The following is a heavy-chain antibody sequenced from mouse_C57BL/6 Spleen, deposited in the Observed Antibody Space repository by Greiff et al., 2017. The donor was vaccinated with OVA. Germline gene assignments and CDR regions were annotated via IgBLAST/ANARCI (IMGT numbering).Heavy chain of an antibody. D-gene: IGHD1-1*01. CDR2: IYPGDGDT. CDR1: GYAFSSSW. Sequence: VKLQQSGPELVKPGASVKISCKASGYAFSSSWMNWVKQRPGKGLEWIGRIYPGDGDTNYNGKFKGKATLTADKSSSTAYMQLSSLTSEDSAVYFCARRDYYGSSYGYFDVWGTGTTVTVSS. V-gene: IGHV1-82*01. CDR3: ARRDYYGSSYGYFDV. J-gene: IGHJ1*03.